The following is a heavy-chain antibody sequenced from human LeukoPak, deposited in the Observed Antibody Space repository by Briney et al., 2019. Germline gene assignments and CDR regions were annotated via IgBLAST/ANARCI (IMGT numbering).Heavy chain of an antibody. J-gene: IGHJ4*02. Sequence: GGSLRLSCATSGFTFSSYWMHWFRQGPGKGLVWVSRINTDGSRTDYADSVKGRFTISRDNTKNTLYLQMNSLRAEDTGTYYCARFYFPEEHDRAWYEAHWGQGVLVTVSS. CDR2: INTDGSRT. CDR1: GFTFSSYW. CDR3: ARFYFPEEHDRAWYEAH. D-gene: IGHD6-19*01. V-gene: IGHV3-74*01.